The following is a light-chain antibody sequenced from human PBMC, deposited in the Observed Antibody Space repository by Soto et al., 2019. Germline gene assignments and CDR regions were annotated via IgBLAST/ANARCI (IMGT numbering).Light chain of an antibody. Sequence: TQKTQSPSSLSASVGDRVTITCQASQDIKNYLNWYQQKPGKAPKLLIYEASNLETGVPSRFSGSGSGRSFTFTISSLQPEDIATYYCQQCDDFITFGGGTRIEIK. CDR3: QQCDDFIT. CDR2: EAS. V-gene: IGKV1-33*01. CDR1: QDIKNY. J-gene: IGKJ4*01.